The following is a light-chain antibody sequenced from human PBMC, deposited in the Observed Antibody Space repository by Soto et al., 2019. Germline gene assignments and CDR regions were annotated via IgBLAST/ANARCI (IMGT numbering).Light chain of an antibody. V-gene: IGLV1-47*01. Sequence: QYVLTQPPSASGTPGQRVTISCSGSSSNIGSNYVYWYQQLPGTAPKLLIYRNNQRPSGVPDRFSGSKSGTSASLAISGLRSEDEADYYCAAWDDSLSGLFGGGTKLTVL. CDR2: RNN. J-gene: IGLJ2*01. CDR3: AAWDDSLSGL. CDR1: SSNIGSNY.